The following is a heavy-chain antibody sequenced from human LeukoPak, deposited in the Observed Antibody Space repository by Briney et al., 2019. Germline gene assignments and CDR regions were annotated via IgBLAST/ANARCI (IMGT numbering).Heavy chain of an antibody. D-gene: IGHD3-9*01. CDR1: GYTFTSSN. J-gene: IGHJ6*02. V-gene: IGHV1-8*01. Sequence: ASVKVSCKVSGYTFTSSNINWVRQAPGQGLEWMGGMNPSSGNTAYAQRFQGRVTMTRDTSTNTAFLQLTSLRSEDTAVYYCARGLDVERSSAWSWGPKKFYYNVMDVWGQGTTVTVSS. CDR2: MNPSSGNT. CDR3: ARGLDVERSSAWSWGPKKFYYNVMDV.